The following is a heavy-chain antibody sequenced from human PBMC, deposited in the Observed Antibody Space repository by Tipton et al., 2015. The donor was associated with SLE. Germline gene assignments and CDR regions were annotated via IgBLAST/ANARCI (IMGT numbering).Heavy chain of an antibody. D-gene: IGHD1-26*01. CDR1: GGSISSYY. CDR2: IYYSGST. J-gene: IGHJ2*01. Sequence: TLPLTCTVSGGSISSYYWSWIRQPPGKGLEWIGYIYYSGSTNYNPSLKSRVTISVDTSKNQFSLKLSSVTAADTAVYYCATSREGLARDWYFDLWGRGPLVTVSS. CDR3: ATSREGLARDWYFDL. V-gene: IGHV4-59*08.